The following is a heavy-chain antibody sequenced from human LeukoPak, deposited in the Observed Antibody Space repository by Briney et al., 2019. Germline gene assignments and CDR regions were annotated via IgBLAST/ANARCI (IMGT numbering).Heavy chain of an antibody. V-gene: IGHV1-46*01. Sequence: ASVKVSRKASGYTFTSYYMHWVRQAPGQGLEWMGIINPSGGSTSYAQKFQGRVTMTRDTSTSTVYMELSSLRSEDTAVYYCARGKVPTLMYYYYGMDVWGQGTTVTVSS. D-gene: IGHD4-17*01. CDR2: INPSGGST. CDR1: GYTFTSYY. CDR3: ARGKVPTLMYYYYGMDV. J-gene: IGHJ6*02.